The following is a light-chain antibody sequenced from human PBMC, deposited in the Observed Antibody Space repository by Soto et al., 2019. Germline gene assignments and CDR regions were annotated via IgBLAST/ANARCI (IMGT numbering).Light chain of an antibody. Sequence: QSALTQPRSVSGSPGQSVTISCTGTNSDIGGYNYVSWYQQHPGKAPKVMIYDANRRPSGVPDRFSGSKSGNTASLTISGLQAEDEADYYCCSYAGSYNFWVFGGGTKLTVL. V-gene: IGLV2-11*01. J-gene: IGLJ3*02. CDR3: CSYAGSYNFWV. CDR1: NSDIGGYNY. CDR2: DAN.